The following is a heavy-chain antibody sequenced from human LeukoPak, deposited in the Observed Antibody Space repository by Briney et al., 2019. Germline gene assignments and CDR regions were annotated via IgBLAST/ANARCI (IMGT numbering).Heavy chain of an antibody. V-gene: IGHV3-53*01. CDR3: ARGGYDSSGYYYVFH. D-gene: IGHD3-22*01. CDR1: GFTVSSNY. Sequence: PGGSLRLSCAASGFTVSSNYMSWVRQAPGKGLEWVSVIYSGGSTYYADSVKGRFTISRDNSKNTLYLQMNSLRAEDTAVYYCARGGYDSSGYYYVFHWGQGTLVTVSS. J-gene: IGHJ4*02. CDR2: IYSGGST.